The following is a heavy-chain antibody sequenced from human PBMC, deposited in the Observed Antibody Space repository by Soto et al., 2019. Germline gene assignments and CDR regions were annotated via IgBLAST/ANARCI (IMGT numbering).Heavy chain of an antibody. V-gene: IGHV1-18*01. Sequence: QVQLVQSGAEVKKPGASVKVSCKASGYTFTSYGIIWVRQAPGQGLEWMGWISAYNGNTNYAQKLQGRVTMTTDTSTSTAYMELRSLRSDDTAVDYCARAALRYSYGPYYFDYWGQGTLVTVSS. CDR1: GYTFTSYG. D-gene: IGHD5-18*01. J-gene: IGHJ4*02. CDR3: ARAALRYSYGPYYFDY. CDR2: ISAYNGNT.